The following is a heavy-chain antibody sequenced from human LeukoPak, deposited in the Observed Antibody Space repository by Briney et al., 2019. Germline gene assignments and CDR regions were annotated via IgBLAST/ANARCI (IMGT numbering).Heavy chain of an antibody. J-gene: IGHJ4*02. Sequence: GGSLRLSCAASGFTFSSYAMSWVRQAPGKGLEWVSAITNSGDATYYADSVKGRFTISRDNSKNTLYLQINSLRAKDTAIYYCAKDYRRTSCYHDYWGQGTLVTVSS. CDR3: AKDYRRTSCYHDY. CDR1: GFTFSSYA. D-gene: IGHD2-2*01. V-gene: IGHV3-23*01. CDR2: ITNSGDAT.